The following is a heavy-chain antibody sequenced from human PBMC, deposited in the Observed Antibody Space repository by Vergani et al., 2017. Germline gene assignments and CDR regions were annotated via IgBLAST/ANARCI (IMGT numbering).Heavy chain of an antibody. CDR3: ARSEGGKGFIDY. J-gene: IGHJ4*02. V-gene: IGHV1-69*02. D-gene: IGHD3-16*01. CDR1: GGTFSSYT. Sequence: QVQLVQSGAEVKKPGSSVKVSCKASGGTFSSYTINWVRQAPGQGLEWMGRINPILGIANYAQKFQGRVTITADKSTSTAYMELSSLRSEDTAVYYCARSEGGKGFIDYWRQGTLVTVSS. CDR2: INPILGIA.